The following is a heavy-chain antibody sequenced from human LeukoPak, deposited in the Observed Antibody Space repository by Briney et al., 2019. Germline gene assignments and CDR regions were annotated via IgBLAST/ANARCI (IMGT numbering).Heavy chain of an antibody. CDR1: GFTFSTYW. D-gene: IGHD6-13*01. CDR3: ARDSAGNDY. CDR2: IKQDGSEK. Sequence: PGGSLRLSCAASGFTFSTYWMSWDRQAPGKGLEWVGNIKQDGSEKYYVDSVKGRFTIFRDNAKNSLYLQMNSLRADDTAMYYCARDSAGNDYWGQGTLVTVSS. V-gene: IGHV3-7*01. J-gene: IGHJ4*02.